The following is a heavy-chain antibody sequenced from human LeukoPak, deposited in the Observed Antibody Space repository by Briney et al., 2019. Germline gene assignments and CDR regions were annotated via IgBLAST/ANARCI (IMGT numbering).Heavy chain of an antibody. J-gene: IGHJ4*02. D-gene: IGHD2/OR15-2a*01. Sequence: GASXKVSCKASGYTFTSYGISWVRQAPGQGLEWMGWMSAYNGNTNYAQKLQGRVTMTTDTYTGTDYMELRRLRSEDTDVYYCARHSGFRIRLEVSYYWGQGPLVTVSS. CDR1: GYTFTSYG. CDR2: MSAYNGNT. V-gene: IGHV1-18*01. CDR3: ARHSGFRIRLEVSYY.